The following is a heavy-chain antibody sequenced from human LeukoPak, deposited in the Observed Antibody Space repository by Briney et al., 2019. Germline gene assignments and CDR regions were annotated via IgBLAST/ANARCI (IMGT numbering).Heavy chain of an antibody. V-gene: IGHV4-34*01. J-gene: IGHJ6*02. CDR2: INHSGST. CDR1: GGSFSGYY. D-gene: IGHD4-11*01. CDR3: ARTRMGTVNHGMDV. Sequence: SETLSLTCAVYGGSFSGYYWSWIRQPPGKGLEWIGEINHSGSTNYNPFLKSRVTISVDTSKNQFSLKLSSVTAADTAVYYCARTRMGTVNHGMDVWGQGTTVTVSS.